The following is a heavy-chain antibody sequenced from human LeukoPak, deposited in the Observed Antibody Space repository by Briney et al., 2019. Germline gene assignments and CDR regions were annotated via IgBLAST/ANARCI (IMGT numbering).Heavy chain of an antibody. CDR3: AKVAGDTRFDY. Sequence: GGSLRLSCAASGFTLSAYWMTWVRQAPGKGLEWVSAISGSGGSTYYADSVKGRFTISRDNSKSTLYLQMNSLRAEDTAVYFCAKVAGDTRFDYWGQGTLVTVSS. D-gene: IGHD2-21*02. V-gene: IGHV3-23*01. CDR1: GFTLSAYW. J-gene: IGHJ4*02. CDR2: ISGSGGST.